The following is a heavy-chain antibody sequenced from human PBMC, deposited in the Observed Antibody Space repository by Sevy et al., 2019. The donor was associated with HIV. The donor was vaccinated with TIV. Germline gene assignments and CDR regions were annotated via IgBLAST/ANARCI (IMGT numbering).Heavy chain of an antibody. CDR3: ARRRTALVAGHYYGLDV. D-gene: IGHD5-18*01. CDR1: GDSVSSGTYH. J-gene: IGHJ6*02. V-gene: IGHV4-61*01. Sequence: SETLSLTCTVFGDSVSSGTYHWSWIRQPPGKGLEWIGYIYYSGTTNFNPSLRRRVTMSVDTSENQFSLKLNSMTAADTAVYYCARRRTALVAGHYYGLDVWGQGTTVTVSS. CDR2: IYYSGTT.